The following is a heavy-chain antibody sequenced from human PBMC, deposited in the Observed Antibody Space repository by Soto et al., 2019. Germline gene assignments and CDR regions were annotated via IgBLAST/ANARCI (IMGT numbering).Heavy chain of an antibody. D-gene: IGHD3-3*01. CDR3: AKGQDYDFWNYGMDV. J-gene: IGHJ6*02. CDR2: ISGSGGST. V-gene: IGHV3-23*01. CDR1: GFTFSSYA. Sequence: EVQLLESGGGLVQPGGSLRLSCAASGFTFSSYAMSWVRQAPGKGLEWVSAISGSGGSTYYAVSVKGRFTISRDNSKNTLYLQMNSLRAEDTAVYYCAKGQDYDFWNYGMDVWGQGTTVTVSS.